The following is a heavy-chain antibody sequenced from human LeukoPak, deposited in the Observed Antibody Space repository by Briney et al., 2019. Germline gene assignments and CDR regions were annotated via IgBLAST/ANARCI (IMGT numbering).Heavy chain of an antibody. Sequence: PGESLKISCKGSGYSFTSYWIGWVRQMPGKGLEWMGIIYPGDSDTRYSPSFQGQVTISADKSISTAYLQWSSLKASDTAMYYCARHGGLGTVRYFDWLFQLPTVDAFDIWGQGTMVTVSS. V-gene: IGHV5-51*01. CDR2: IYPGDSDT. J-gene: IGHJ3*02. CDR3: ARHGGLGTVRYFDWLFQLPTVDAFDI. D-gene: IGHD3-9*01. CDR1: GYSFTSYW.